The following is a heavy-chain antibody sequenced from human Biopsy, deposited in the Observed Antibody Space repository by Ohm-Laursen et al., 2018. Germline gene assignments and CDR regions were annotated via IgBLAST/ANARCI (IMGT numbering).Heavy chain of an antibody. Sequence: SLRLSCSASGFTFSSYWMNWVRQAPGKGLVWVSRINSDGSNTSYADFVKGRFTISRDNAKNMVYMEMNSLRADDTALYYCATSTMVRSSGHASDIWGQGTVVTVS. V-gene: IGHV3-74*01. J-gene: IGHJ3*02. CDR3: ATSTMVRSSGHASDI. CDR1: GFTFSSYW. D-gene: IGHD3-10*01. CDR2: INSDGSNT.